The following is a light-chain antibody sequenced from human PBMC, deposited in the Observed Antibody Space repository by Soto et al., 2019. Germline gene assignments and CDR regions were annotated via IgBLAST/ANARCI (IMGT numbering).Light chain of an antibody. Sequence: SALTQPASVSGSPGQSITISCTGTSSDVGGYNYVSWYQQHPGKAPKLMIYEVSNRPSGVSNRFSGSKSGNTASLTISGLQAEGEADYYCSSYTSSSTLVVFGGGTKVTVL. CDR1: SSDVGGYNY. CDR3: SSYTSSSTLVV. V-gene: IGLV2-14*01. J-gene: IGLJ2*01. CDR2: EVS.